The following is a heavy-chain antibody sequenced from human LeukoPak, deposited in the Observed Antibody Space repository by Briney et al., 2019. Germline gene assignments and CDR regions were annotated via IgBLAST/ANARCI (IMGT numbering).Heavy chain of an antibody. CDR2: INTDGSST. J-gene: IGHJ3*02. CDR3: ARVYHYDFWDPDDAFDI. V-gene: IGHV3-74*01. D-gene: IGHD3-3*01. Sequence: GGSLRLSCAASGFTFSSYWMHWVHQAPGKGLVWVSRINTDGSSTSYADSVKGRFTISRDNAKNTLYLQMNSLRAEDTAVYYCARVYHYDFWDPDDAFDIWGQGTMVTVSS. CDR1: GFTFSSYW.